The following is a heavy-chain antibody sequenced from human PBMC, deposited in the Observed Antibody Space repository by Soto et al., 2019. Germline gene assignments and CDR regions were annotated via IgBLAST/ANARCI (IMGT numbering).Heavy chain of an antibody. V-gene: IGHV4-39*01. Sequence: SETLSLTCSASGGSITSSSHFWGWVRQPPGKGLEWIGTTYFTGNTYYTPSLKSRLTMSIDTSKNEFSLRLNSVTAADTAVYYCAGQTFTIAAASYGRSNWFDPWGPGALVTVSS. CDR2: TYFTGNT. CDR1: GGSITSSSHF. CDR3: AGQTFTIAAASYGRSNWFDP. D-gene: IGHD6-25*01. J-gene: IGHJ5*02.